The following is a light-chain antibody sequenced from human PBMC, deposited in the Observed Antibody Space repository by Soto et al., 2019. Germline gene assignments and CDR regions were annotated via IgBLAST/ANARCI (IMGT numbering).Light chain of an antibody. V-gene: IGKV1-39*01. J-gene: IGKJ1*01. CDR3: QQSYSSWT. CDR1: QSIGSL. CDR2: AAS. Sequence: DIQMTQXPXXXSASVGDRVTITCRASQSIGSLLNWFQQKPGKAPNLLIYAASSLHSGVPTRFSGSGSGTDFTLTISSLQPEDIATFFCQQSYSSWTFGQGTKVEI.